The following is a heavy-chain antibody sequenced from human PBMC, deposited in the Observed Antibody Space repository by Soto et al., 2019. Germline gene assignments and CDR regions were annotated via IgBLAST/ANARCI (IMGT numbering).Heavy chain of an antibody. CDR3: ARDSSGMLDY. Sequence: ETLSLTCAVYGGSFSGYYWSWIRQPPGKGLEWIGEINHSGSTNYNPSLKSRVTISVDTSKNQFSLKLSSVTAADTAVYYCARDSSGMLDYWGQGTLVTVSS. D-gene: IGHD3-10*01. J-gene: IGHJ4*02. CDR2: INHSGST. V-gene: IGHV4-34*01. CDR1: GGSFSGYY.